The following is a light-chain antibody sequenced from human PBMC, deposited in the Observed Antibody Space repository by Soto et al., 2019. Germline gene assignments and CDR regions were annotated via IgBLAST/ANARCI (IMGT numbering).Light chain of an antibody. Sequence: QSALTQPPSVSGSPGQSVTISCSGTSSDIGSYNHVAWYQQFPGKSPKLMIYAVSDRPPGVSDRFSGSKSGITASLTISGLQTDDEADDYYITSYDGRTNAFGTGKKVTV. CDR1: SSDIGSYNH. CDR2: AVS. V-gene: IGLV2-14*03. CDR3: ITSYDGRTNA. J-gene: IGLJ1*01.